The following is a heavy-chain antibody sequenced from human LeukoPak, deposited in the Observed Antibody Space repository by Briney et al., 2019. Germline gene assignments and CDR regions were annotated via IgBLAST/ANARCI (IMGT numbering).Heavy chain of an antibody. CDR2: INHSGST. Sequence: SETLSLTCAVYGGSFSGYYWSWIRQPPGKGLEWIGEINHSGSTNYNPSLKSRVTISVDTSENQFSLKLSSVTAADTAVYYCARGRKLGGSYYFNFDYWGQGTLVTVSS. CDR1: GGSFSGYY. J-gene: IGHJ4*02. CDR3: ARGRKLGGSYYFNFDY. V-gene: IGHV4-34*01. D-gene: IGHD1-26*01.